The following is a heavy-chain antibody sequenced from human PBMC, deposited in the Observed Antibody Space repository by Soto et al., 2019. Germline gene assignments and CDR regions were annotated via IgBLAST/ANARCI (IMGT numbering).Heavy chain of an antibody. CDR1: GYILTGSN. V-gene: IGHV1-2*04. D-gene: IGHD6-19*01. CDR3: ARDRYSSGWYDFDY. CDR2: INPNSGGT. J-gene: IGHJ4*02. Sequence: ASVKFSVKASGYILTGSNMHGVRQAPGQGLEWVGWINPNSGGTNYEQKFHGWATMTRETSISPAYMELSRMRYDATAVYYSARDRYSSGWYDFDYWGQGTLVTVSS.